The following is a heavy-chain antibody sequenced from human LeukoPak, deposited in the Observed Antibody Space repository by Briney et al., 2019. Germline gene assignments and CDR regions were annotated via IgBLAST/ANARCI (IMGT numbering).Heavy chain of an antibody. J-gene: IGHJ4*02. CDR1: GGSISSYY. D-gene: IGHD3-10*01. V-gene: IGHV4-59*01. Sequence: SEPLSLTCTVSGGSISSYYWSWIRQPPGKGLEWIGYIYYSGSTNYNPSLKSRVTISVDTSKNQFSLKLSSVTAADTAVYYCARDAHPYGSGSYLFDYWGQGTLVTVSS. CDR2: IYYSGST. CDR3: ARDAHPYGSGSYLFDY.